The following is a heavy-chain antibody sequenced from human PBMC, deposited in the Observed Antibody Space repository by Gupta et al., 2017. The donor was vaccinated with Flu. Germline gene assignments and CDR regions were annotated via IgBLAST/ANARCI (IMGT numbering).Heavy chain of an antibody. CDR1: GYSFTNYW. Sequence: GSGYSFTNYWIAWVRQMPGKGLEWMGFIYPSDSDTQYSPSVQGHVTMSADKSISTAYLQWCSLKASDTAMYYCARHGDGDLDLWGRGPRVTGSS. V-gene: IGHV5-51*01. CDR2: IYPSDSDT. D-gene: IGHD3-10*01. CDR3: ARHGDGDLDL. J-gene: IGHJ2*01.